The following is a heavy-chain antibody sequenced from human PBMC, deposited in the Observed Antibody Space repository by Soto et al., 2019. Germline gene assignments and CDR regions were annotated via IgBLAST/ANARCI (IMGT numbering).Heavy chain of an antibody. V-gene: IGHV1-18*01. CDR3: ARGFIPENY. Sequence: QVHLVQSEGELKKPGASVKVSCKTSGYTFSDYGVSWVRQAPGQGLQWMGWINTFNGNTKYEQKFQGRVILSFDASTGTVFLEPTSLKFDDAAVYYCARGFIPENYWGQGTRVTVSS. J-gene: IGHJ4*02. CDR2: INTFNGNT. D-gene: IGHD2-2*01. CDR1: GYTFSDYG.